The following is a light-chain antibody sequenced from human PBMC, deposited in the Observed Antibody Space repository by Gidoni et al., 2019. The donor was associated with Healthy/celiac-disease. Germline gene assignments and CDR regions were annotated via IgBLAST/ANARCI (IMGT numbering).Light chain of an antibody. CDR2: GAS. CDR3: QQYSNWPPFT. Sequence: ETVLTQSPVTLSVSSGDSAALSCRASETIDYKLAWYQQKPGQAPRLLIYGASIRATGVPDRFRGSGSGTEFTLTISSLQSEDFAFYYCQQYSNWPPFTFGGGTKVEMK. V-gene: IGKV3-15*01. CDR1: ETIDYK. J-gene: IGKJ4*01.